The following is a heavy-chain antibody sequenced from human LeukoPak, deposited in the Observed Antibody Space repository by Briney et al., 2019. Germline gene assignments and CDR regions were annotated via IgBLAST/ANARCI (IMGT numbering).Heavy chain of an antibody. J-gene: IGHJ4*02. CDR1: GFIFSRYW. Sequence: GGSLRLSCAASGFIFSRYWMTCVRQAPGKGLEWVANIKPDGSEKRYVDSVKGRFTISRDNAKNSLYLQMSSLRAEDTAVYYCERVGYSDESIDYWGQGTLVTVSS. D-gene: IGHD4-17*01. CDR2: IKPDGSEK. V-gene: IGHV3-7*05. CDR3: ERVGYSDESIDY.